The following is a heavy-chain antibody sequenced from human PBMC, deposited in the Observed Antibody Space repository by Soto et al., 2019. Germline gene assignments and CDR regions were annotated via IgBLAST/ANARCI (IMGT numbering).Heavy chain of an antibody. Sequence: EVQLVESGGGLVQPGESLRLSCAASGFTFSNYWMHWVRQAPGKGLEWVSRIDSDGSRITYADFVKGRFTISRDNANNTVYLHMNSLTAEDTAVYYCVRTSLVVAVATREDFWGQGTLVTVSS. J-gene: IGHJ4*02. D-gene: IGHD2-15*01. V-gene: IGHV3-74*01. CDR3: VRTSLVVAVATREDF. CDR2: IDSDGSRI. CDR1: GFTFSNYW.